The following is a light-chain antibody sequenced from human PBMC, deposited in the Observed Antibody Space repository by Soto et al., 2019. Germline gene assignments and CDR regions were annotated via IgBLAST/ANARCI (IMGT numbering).Light chain of an antibody. CDR3: QQYNTWLWT. CDR1: QSVNAN. Sequence: EVVMTQSPATLSVSPGERATLSCRASQSVNANLAWYQQMPGQAPRLLIHGASNRATDIPARFSGSGFGTEFILTISSLQSEDFAVYYCQQYNTWLWTFGQGTKVEI. CDR2: GAS. J-gene: IGKJ1*01. V-gene: IGKV3-15*01.